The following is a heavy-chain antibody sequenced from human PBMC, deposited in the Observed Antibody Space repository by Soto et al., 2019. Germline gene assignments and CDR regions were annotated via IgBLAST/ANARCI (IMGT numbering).Heavy chain of an antibody. Sequence: PGESLKISCKGSGYSFTSYWIGWVRQMPGKGLEWMGIIYPGDSDTRYSPSFQGQVTISADKSISTAYLQWSSLKASDTAMYYCARHGLYSGSYVWFDSWGQGTLVTVSS. CDR3: ARHGLYSGSYVWFDS. D-gene: IGHD1-26*01. CDR1: GYSFTSYW. J-gene: IGHJ5*01. V-gene: IGHV5-51*01. CDR2: IYPGDSDT.